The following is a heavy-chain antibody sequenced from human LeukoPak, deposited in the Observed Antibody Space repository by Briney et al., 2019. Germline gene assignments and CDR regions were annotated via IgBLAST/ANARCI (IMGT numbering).Heavy chain of an antibody. D-gene: IGHD3-3*01. Sequence: PGGSLRLSCAASGFTFNNYRMNWVRQAPGKGLEWVSYISSSSSTIYYADSVKGRFTISRDNAKNSLYLQMNSLRAEDTAVYYCASAGFLEWLFDAFDIWGQGTMVTVSS. CDR2: ISSSSSTI. V-gene: IGHV3-48*01. CDR3: ASAGFLEWLFDAFDI. J-gene: IGHJ3*02. CDR1: GFTFNNYR.